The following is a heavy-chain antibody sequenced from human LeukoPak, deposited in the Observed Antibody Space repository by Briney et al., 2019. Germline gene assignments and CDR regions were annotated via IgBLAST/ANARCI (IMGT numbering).Heavy chain of an antibody. CDR2: INGDGSTI. V-gene: IGHV3-74*01. CDR1: GFTFNGHW. CDR3: ARSAAAGRIVATFGY. J-gene: IGHJ4*02. D-gene: IGHD5-12*01. Sequence: QAGGSLRLSCEASGFTFNGHWMHWVRQAPGKGLVWVSLINGDGSTISYADSVKGRFTISRDNSKNTLYLQMNSLRTEDTAVYYCARSAAAGRIVATFGYWGQGTLVIVSS.